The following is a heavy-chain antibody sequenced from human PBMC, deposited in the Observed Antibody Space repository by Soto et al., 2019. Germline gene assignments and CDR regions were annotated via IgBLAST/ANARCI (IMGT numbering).Heavy chain of an antibody. CDR1: NGSIRGGACC. J-gene: IGHJ4*02. CDR3: ARTGHLLAY. CDR2: FHFSERT. V-gene: IGHV4-39*01. Sequence: SETLSLTCTVANGSIRGGACCWVWIRQPPGEGLEWIGTFHFSERTYYPPSLESRVTISVDTSKNQFSLKLSSMTAAVTAVYYCARTGHLLAYWGQGISVTVSS.